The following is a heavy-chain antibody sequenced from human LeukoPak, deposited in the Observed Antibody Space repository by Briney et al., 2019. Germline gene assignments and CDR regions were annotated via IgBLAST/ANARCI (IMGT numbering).Heavy chain of an antibody. Sequence: SETLSLTCTVSGGSINSYYWSWIRQPPGKGLKWIGYIYYSGSTNYNPSLKSRVTISVDTPKNQFSLRLSSVTAADTAVYYCARVTGYMTEDYFDYWGQGTLITVSS. V-gene: IGHV4-59*01. CDR1: GGSINSYY. D-gene: IGHD6-13*01. CDR2: IYYSGST. J-gene: IGHJ4*02. CDR3: ARVTGYMTEDYFDY.